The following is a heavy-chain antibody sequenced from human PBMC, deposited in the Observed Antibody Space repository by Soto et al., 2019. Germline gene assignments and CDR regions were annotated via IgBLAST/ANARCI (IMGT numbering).Heavy chain of an antibody. D-gene: IGHD4-17*01. Sequence: QVQLEESGPRLVKPSETLSLRCTVSGGSLTSYYWNWVRQPPGKGLEWIGNIDHKGGTTYSPSLKSRVTMSVDTSKNHFSLNLNSVTAADTAMYYCARDDYADSGLGLDYWGQGILVTVSS. CDR2: IDHKGGT. CDR1: GGSLTSYY. CDR3: ARDDYADSGLGLDY. J-gene: IGHJ4*02. V-gene: IGHV4-59*12.